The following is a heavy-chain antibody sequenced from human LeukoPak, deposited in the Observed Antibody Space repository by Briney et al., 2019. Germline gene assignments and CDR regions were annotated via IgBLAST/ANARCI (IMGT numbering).Heavy chain of an antibody. CDR1: GFTVRDYW. CDR3: ARETREAGSGDHQTDAFDI. J-gene: IGHJ3*02. V-gene: IGHV3-74*01. Sequence: SGGSLRLSCAASGFTVRDYWMHWVRQAPGKGLVWVSRINSDARRPSYAGFVKGRFTISRDNAKNTLYLQMNSLRVEDTALYYCARETREAGSGDHQTDAFDIWGQGTMVSASS. D-gene: IGHD2-15*01. CDR2: INSDARRP.